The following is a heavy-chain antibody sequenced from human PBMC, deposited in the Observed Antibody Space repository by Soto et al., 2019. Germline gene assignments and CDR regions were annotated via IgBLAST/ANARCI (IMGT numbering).Heavy chain of an antibody. CDR3: ARGVPYSYGYVSWFDP. Sequence: PSETLSLTCAVNGASFTGYYWSWIRQPPGKGLEWIGYIYYSGSTNYNPSLKSRVTISVDTSKNQFSLKLSSVTAADTAVYYCARGVPYSYGYVSWFDPWGQGTLVTVSS. J-gene: IGHJ5*02. CDR2: IYYSGST. CDR1: GASFTGYY. V-gene: IGHV4-59*01. D-gene: IGHD5-18*01.